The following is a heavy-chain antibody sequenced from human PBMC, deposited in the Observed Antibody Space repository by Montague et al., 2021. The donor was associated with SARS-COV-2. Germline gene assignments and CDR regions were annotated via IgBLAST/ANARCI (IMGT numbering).Heavy chain of an antibody. CDR2: VYSSGLT. CDR3: ARETMTGDAFDV. Sequence: SEILSLTCAVSGGSISSSDWGRIRQPPGKGLEWIGLVYSSGLTDSNPSCKSRVSISLDTSKNQVSLKLRSVTTADTAVYYCARETMTGDAFDVWGQGTMVTVSP. J-gene: IGHJ3*01. D-gene: IGHD1-14*01. CDR1: GGSISSSD. V-gene: IGHV4-4*07.